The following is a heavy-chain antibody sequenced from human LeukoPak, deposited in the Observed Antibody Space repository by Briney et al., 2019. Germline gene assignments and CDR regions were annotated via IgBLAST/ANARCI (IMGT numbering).Heavy chain of an antibody. CDR2: ISAYNGNT. D-gene: IGHD5-12*01. J-gene: IGHJ4*02. CDR3: ARVGYSGYDSSYYFDY. CDR1: GYTFTSYG. Sequence: ASVKVSCKASGYTFTSYGISWVRQAPGQGLEWMGWISAYNGNTNYAQKLQGRVTMTTDTSTSTAYMELRSLRSDDTAVYYCARVGYSGYDSSYYFDYWGQGTLVTVSS. V-gene: IGHV1-18*01.